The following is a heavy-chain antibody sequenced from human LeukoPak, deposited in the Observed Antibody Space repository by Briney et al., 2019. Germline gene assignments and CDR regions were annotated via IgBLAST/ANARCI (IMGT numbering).Heavy chain of an antibody. V-gene: IGHV3-23*01. CDR2: LSGSGITT. D-gene: IGHD6-19*01. CDR1: GFTFSNSA. Sequence: GGSLRLSCAASGFTFSNSAMSWVRQAPGKGLEWVSTLSGSGITTYYADSVKGRFTISRDNSKNTLYLQMTSLRAEDTAVYYCAKGIYSSGWSYFDYWGHGTLVTVSS. CDR3: AKGIYSSGWSYFDY. J-gene: IGHJ4*01.